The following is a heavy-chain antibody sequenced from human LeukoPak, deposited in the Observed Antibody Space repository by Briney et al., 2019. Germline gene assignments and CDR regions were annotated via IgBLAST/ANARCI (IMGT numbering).Heavy chain of an antibody. J-gene: IGHJ4*02. CDR2: ISSSSSYI. V-gene: IGHV3-21*04. D-gene: IGHD3-3*01. Sequence: GGSLRLSCAASGFTFSSYSMNWVRQAPGKGLEWVSSISSSSSYIYYADSVKGRFTISRDNAKNSLYLQMNSLRAEDTAVYYCAKVASRFALYYFDYWGQGTLVTVSS. CDR3: AKVASRFALYYFDY. CDR1: GFTFSSYS.